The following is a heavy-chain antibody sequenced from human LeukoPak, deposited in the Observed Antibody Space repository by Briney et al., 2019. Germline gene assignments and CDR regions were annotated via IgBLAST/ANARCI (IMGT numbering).Heavy chain of an antibody. Sequence: ASVKVSCKASGYIFTGYYMHWVRQAPGQGLEWMGWINPNSGGTNYAQKFQGRVTMTRDTSISTAYMELSRLRSDDTAVYYCAKDRLGYCSGGSCSNWFDPWGQGTLVTVSS. D-gene: IGHD2-15*01. CDR1: GYIFTGYY. CDR3: AKDRLGYCSGGSCSNWFDP. CDR2: INPNSGGT. J-gene: IGHJ5*02. V-gene: IGHV1-2*02.